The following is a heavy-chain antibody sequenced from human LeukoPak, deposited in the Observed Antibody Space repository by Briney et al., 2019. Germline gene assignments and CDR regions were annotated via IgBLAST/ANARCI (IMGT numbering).Heavy chain of an antibody. CDR3: ARDRITGTTRWFDP. CDR1: GYTFTSYG. CDR2: INPNSGGT. J-gene: IGHJ5*02. V-gene: IGHV1-2*02. Sequence: GASVKVSCKASGYTFTSYGISWVRQAPGQGLEWMGWINPNSGGTNYAQKFQGRVTMTRDTSISTAYMELSRLRSDDTAVYYCARDRITGTTRWFDPWGQGTLVTVSS. D-gene: IGHD1-20*01.